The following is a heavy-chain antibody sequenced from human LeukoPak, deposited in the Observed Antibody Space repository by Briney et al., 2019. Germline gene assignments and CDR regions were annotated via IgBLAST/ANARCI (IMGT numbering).Heavy chain of an antibody. CDR1: GYTFTNYY. Sequence: ASVKVSCKASGYTFTNYYIHWVRQAPGQGLEGMGIIDPSGDSTSYAQKFQGRVTMTRDTSTTTVYMELSSLRSEDTAVYYCARESGSGSHFDYWGQGTLVTVSS. J-gene: IGHJ4*02. CDR2: IDPSGDST. CDR3: ARESGSGSHFDY. V-gene: IGHV1-46*01. D-gene: IGHD3-10*01.